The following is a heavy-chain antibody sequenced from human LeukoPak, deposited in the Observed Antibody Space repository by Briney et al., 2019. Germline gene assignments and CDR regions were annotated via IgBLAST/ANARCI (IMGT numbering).Heavy chain of an antibody. CDR1: GGSTSSGGYY. CDR3: AISKGGYCSSTSCLHFDY. Sequence: SEALSLTCTVSGGSTSSGGYYWSWIRQHPGKGLEWIGYTYYSGNTYYNPSLKSRVTISVDTSKNQFSLKLSSVTAADTAVYYCAISKGGYCSSTSCLHFDYWGQGTLVTVSS. CDR2: TYYSGNT. V-gene: IGHV4-31*03. D-gene: IGHD2-2*01. J-gene: IGHJ4*02.